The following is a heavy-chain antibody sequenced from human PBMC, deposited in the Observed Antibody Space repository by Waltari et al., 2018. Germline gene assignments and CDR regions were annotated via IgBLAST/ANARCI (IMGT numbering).Heavy chain of an antibody. Sequence: EVQLLESGGGLVQPGGSLRLSCAASGFTFSNYAMTWVRRAPGKGLEGVSGINGSRETKYSADSVTGRCTISRDKSKNTLFLQMTSLRVEDTAIYYCAKEGMDYYHSRGYHDAFDIWGQGTMVTVSS. CDR3: AKEGMDYYHSRGYHDAFDI. V-gene: IGHV3-23*01. CDR2: INGSRETK. CDR1: GFTFSNYA. D-gene: IGHD3-22*01. J-gene: IGHJ3*02.